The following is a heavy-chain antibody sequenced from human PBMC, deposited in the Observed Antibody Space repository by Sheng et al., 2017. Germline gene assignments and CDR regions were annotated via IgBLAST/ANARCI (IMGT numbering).Heavy chain of an antibody. V-gene: IGHV3-9*01. CDR3: AREVVEVVTSDAFDI. CDR1: GFRFDDYA. J-gene: IGHJ3*02. D-gene: IGHD2-21*02. CDR2: LSWNSALV. Sequence: EVQLVESGGGSVQSGRSLRLSCAASGFRFDDYAMHWVRQVPGKGLEWVAGLSWNSALVGYSDSVKGRFTISRDNSKNTLYLQMNSLRAEDTAVYYCAREVVEVVTSDAFDIWGQGTMVTVSS.